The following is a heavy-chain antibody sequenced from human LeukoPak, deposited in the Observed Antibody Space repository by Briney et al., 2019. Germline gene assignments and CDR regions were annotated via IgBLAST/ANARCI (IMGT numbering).Heavy chain of an antibody. CDR3: ARHFSDYGGNSRSLYYYYMDV. V-gene: IGHV4-39*01. J-gene: IGHJ6*03. Sequence: SDYWMGWVRQPPGKGLEWIGSIYYSGSTYYNPSLKSRVTISVDTSKNQFSLKLSSVTAADTAVYYCARHFSDYGGNSRSLYYYYMDVWGKGTTVTVSS. D-gene: IGHD4-23*01. CDR1: SDY. CDR2: IYYSGST.